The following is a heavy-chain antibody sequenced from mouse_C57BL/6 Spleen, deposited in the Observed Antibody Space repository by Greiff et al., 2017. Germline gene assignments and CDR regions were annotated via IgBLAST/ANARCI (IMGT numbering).Heavy chain of an antibody. J-gene: IGHJ2*01. CDR1: GYAFSSSW. V-gene: IGHV1-82*01. CDR3: ARSYAPDY. CDR2: IYPGDGDT. Sequence: VKLQESGPELVKPGASVKISCKASGYAFSSSWMHWVKQRPGKGLEWIGRIYPGDGDTNYNGKFKGKATLTADKSSSTAYMQLSSLTSEDSAVYFCARSYAPDYWGQGTTLTVSS. D-gene: IGHD6-5*01.